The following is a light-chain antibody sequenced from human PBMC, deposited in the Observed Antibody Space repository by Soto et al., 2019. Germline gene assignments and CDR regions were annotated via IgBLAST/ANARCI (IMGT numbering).Light chain of an antibody. Sequence: QSVLTQPASVSGSPGQSITISCTGTSSDVGGYKFVSWYQQHPGKAPKLMIYEVSNRPPGVSSRFSGSKSGNTASLTISGLQAEDEADYYCGSYTGSIYVFGPGTKLTVL. V-gene: IGLV2-14*01. CDR2: EVS. CDR1: SSDVGGYKF. J-gene: IGLJ1*01. CDR3: GSYTGSIYV.